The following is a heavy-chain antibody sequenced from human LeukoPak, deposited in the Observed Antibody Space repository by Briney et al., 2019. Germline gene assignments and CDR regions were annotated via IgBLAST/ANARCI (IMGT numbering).Heavy chain of an antibody. CDR3: ARDLSVGAKPDLGFDY. CDR1: GFTFSSYN. J-gene: IGHJ4*02. CDR2: ISSSSTYI. D-gene: IGHD1-26*01. Sequence: PGGSLRLSCAASGFTFSSYNMNWVRQAPGKGLEWVSPISSSSTYIFYADSMKGRFTISRDNAKNSLYLQMNSLRAEDTAVYYCARDLSVGAKPDLGFDYWGQGSLVTVSS. V-gene: IGHV3-21*01.